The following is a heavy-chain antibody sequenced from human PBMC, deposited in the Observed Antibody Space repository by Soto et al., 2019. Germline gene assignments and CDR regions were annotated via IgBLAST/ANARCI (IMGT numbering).Heavy chain of an antibody. J-gene: IGHJ6*02. CDR3: ARGGYSYRYGMDV. V-gene: IGHV1-69*13. CDR1: GGTFSSYS. D-gene: IGHD5-18*01. Sequence: SVKVSCKASGGTFSSYSISWGRQAPGQGLEWMGGIIPIFGTANYAQKFQGRVTITADESTSTAYMELSSLRSEDTAVYYCARGGYSYRYGMDVWGQGTTVTVSS. CDR2: IIPIFGTA.